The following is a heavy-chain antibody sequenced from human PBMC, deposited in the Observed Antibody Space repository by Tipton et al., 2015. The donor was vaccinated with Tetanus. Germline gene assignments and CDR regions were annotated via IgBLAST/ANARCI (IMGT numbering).Heavy chain of an antibody. J-gene: IGHJ4*02. Sequence: SLRLSCAASGFTFDDYAMHWVRQAPGKGLEWVSGISWNSGNIGYADSVKGRFTVSRDNAKNSLYLQMNSLRAEDTALYYCAKHIFGMEQQLRPSFDYWGQGTLVTVSS. CDR2: ISWNSGNI. D-gene: IGHD6-13*01. CDR3: AKHIFGMEQQLRPSFDY. CDR1: GFTFDDYA. V-gene: IGHV3-9*01.